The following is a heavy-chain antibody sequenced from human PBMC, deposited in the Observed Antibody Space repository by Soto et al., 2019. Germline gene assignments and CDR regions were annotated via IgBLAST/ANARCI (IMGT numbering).Heavy chain of an antibody. J-gene: IGHJ4*02. Sequence: VQLVQSGAEVKKPGSSVKVSCKASGGTFSSYTISWVRQASGQGLEWMGRVIPILGIANYAQKFQGRVPINADKSTSTAYMELSSMRSEDTAVYYCASLIVATTRYYFDYWGQGTLVTVSS. CDR2: VIPILGIA. CDR1: GGTFSSYT. CDR3: ASLIVATTRYYFDY. V-gene: IGHV1-69*02. D-gene: IGHD5-12*01.